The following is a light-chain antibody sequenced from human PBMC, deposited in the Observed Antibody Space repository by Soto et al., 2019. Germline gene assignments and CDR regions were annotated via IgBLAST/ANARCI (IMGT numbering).Light chain of an antibody. J-gene: IGKJ4*01. CDR2: DTS. Sequence: EIGMTQSPATLSVSPGERATLSCRASQSVSSDLAWYHQKPGQAPRLLIYDTSSRATGIPDRFSGSGSGTDFTLTISRLEPEDFAVYYCQQYVSSPLTFGGGTKVDIK. CDR3: QQYVSSPLT. CDR1: QSVSSD. V-gene: IGKV3-20*01.